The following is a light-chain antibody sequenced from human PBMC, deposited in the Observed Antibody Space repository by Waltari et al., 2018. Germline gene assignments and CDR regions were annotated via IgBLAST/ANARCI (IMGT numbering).Light chain of an antibody. CDR3: MIWHGSAAV. Sequence: QAVLTQPSSLSATPGASASLTCTLRSALNVGTYRISWYQQKPGSPPQYLLRYKSDADKQQGSGVPSRFSGSKDVSANAGILLISGLQSEDEADYYCMIWHGSAAVFGGGTQLTVL. J-gene: IGLJ7*01. CDR2: YKSDADK. V-gene: IGLV5-45*03. CDR1: SALNVGTYR.